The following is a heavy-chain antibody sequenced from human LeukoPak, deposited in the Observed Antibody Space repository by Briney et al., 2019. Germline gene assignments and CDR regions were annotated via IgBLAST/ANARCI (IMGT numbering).Heavy chain of an antibody. CDR2: ISGSGGST. D-gene: IGHD3-22*01. CDR3: AKHPSSGYYYFDY. CDR1: GFNFSSYA. Sequence: GGSLRLSCAASGFNFSSYAMRWVRQAPGKGLAWVSAISGSGGSTYYADSVKGRFTISRDNSKNTLYLQMNSLRAEDTAVYYCAKHPSSGYYYFDYWGQGTLVTVSS. J-gene: IGHJ4*02. V-gene: IGHV3-23*01.